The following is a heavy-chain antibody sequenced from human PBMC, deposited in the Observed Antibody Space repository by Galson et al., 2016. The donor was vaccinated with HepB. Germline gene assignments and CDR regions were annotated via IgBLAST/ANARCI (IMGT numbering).Heavy chain of an antibody. V-gene: IGHV3-23*01. J-gene: IGHJ4*02. CDR1: GLTFSTYA. D-gene: IGHD1-26*01. Sequence: SLRLSCAASGLTFSTYAMRWVRQAPGKGLEWVSGISGSSEAIYYADSVKSRFTISRDNSKNALYLQMNSLRAEDTAVYYCATRLRAPANWGQGAQVTVSS. CDR2: ISGSSEAI. CDR3: ATRLRAPAN.